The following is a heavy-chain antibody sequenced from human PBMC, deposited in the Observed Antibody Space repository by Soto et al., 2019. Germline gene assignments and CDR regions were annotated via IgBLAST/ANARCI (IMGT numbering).Heavy chain of an antibody. CDR1: GFTFSDFS. CDR2: ITRYSDYV. V-gene: IGHV3-21*01. D-gene: IGHD2-2*02. CDR3: ARASCSSTACYIPDYFDY. Sequence: GGSLRLSCTASGFTFSDFSLVWVRQGPPKWMEWVASITRYSDYVYYAESVEGRFTISRDNAKNTLFLHMDDLRAEDTAMYFCARASCSSTACYIPDYFDYWGQGTMVTASS. J-gene: IGHJ4*02.